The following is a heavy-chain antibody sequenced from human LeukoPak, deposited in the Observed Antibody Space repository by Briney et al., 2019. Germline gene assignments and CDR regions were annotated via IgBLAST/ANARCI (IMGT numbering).Heavy chain of an antibody. J-gene: IGHJ5*02. CDR2: INAGNGNT. Sequence: ASVKVSCKASGYTFTSYAMHWVRQAPGQRLEWMGWINAGNGNTKYPQKFQGRVTITRDTSASTAYMELSSLRSEDTAVYYCARDGVRYGGTNWFDPWGQGTLVTVSS. CDR3: ARDGVRYGGTNWFDP. CDR1: GYTFTSYA. V-gene: IGHV1-3*01. D-gene: IGHD1-1*01.